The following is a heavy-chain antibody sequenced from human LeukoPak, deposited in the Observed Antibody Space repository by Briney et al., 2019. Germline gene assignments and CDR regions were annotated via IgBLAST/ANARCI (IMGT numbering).Heavy chain of an antibody. CDR2: IRYHGSNK. J-gene: IGHJ4*02. CDR3: AKGSRTTVTNKQIDY. CDR1: GFTFSSYG. Sequence: PGGSLRLFCAASGFTFSSYGMHWVRQAPGKGLERVAFIRYHGSNKYYADSVKGRFTISRDNSKNTLYLQMNSLRAEDTAVYYCAKGSRTTVTNKQIDYWGQGTLVTVSS. D-gene: IGHD4-11*01. V-gene: IGHV3-30*02.